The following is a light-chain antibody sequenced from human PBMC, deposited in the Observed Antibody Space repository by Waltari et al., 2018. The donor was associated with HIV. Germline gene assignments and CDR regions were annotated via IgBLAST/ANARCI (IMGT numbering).Light chain of an antibody. J-gene: IGKJ4*01. CDR1: QDISNY. Sequence: DIQLTQSPTSLSASVGYRVTITCQASQDISNYLSWYQQKPGKAPKLLIYGASNLETGVPSRFSGSGSGANFTFTISSLLPEDIATYYCQQYDNFPLFGGGTKVEIK. CDR2: GAS. CDR3: QQYDNFPL. V-gene: IGKV1-33*01.